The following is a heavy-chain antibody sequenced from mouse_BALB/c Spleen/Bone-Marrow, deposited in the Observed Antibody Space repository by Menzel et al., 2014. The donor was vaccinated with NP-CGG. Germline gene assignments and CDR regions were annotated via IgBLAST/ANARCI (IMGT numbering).Heavy chain of an antibody. J-gene: IGHJ2*01. D-gene: IGHD1-2*01. Sequence: EVKLMESGPGLVKPSQSLSLTCSVTGYSITSGYYWNWIRQFPGSKLEWMGYISYDGSNNYNPSLKNRISITRDTSKNQFFLKLNSVTTEDTATYYCARGEGRHYFDYWGQGTTLTVSS. CDR1: GYSITSGYY. CDR2: ISYDGSN. CDR3: ARGEGRHYFDY. V-gene: IGHV3-6*02.